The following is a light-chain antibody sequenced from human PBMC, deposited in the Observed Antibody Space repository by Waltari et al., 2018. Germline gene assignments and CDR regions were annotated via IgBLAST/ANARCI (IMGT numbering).Light chain of an antibody. J-gene: IGLJ3*02. CDR1: SGHSSNV. V-gene: IGLV4-69*01. Sequence: QLVLTQSPSASASLGASVKLTCTLSSGHSSNVIAWLQQQPEKGPRSLMKVNRDGSHSKGDEIPDRFSGSSSGAERYLTSSSLQSEDEADYYCQTGGHGTWVFGGGTKLTVL. CDR3: QTGGHGTWV. CDR2: VNRDGSH.